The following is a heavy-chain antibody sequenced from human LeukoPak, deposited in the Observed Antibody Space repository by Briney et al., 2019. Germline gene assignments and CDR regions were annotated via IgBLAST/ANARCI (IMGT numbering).Heavy chain of an antibody. D-gene: IGHD5-12*01. V-gene: IGHV3-21*01. CDR3: ARAEGVIVAPFDY. Sequence: PGGSLRLSCAASGFTVSSNYMNWVRQAPGKGLEWVSSISSSSSYIYYADSVKGRFTISRDNAKNSLYLQMNSLRAEDTAVYYCARAEGVIVAPFDYWGQGTLVTVSS. CDR2: ISSSSSYI. J-gene: IGHJ4*02. CDR1: GFTVSSNY.